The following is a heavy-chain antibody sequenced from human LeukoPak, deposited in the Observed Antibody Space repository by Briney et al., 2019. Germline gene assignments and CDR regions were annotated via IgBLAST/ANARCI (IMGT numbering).Heavy chain of an antibody. V-gene: IGHV4-39*01. CDR3: ARPSTSWNAFDI. J-gene: IGHJ3*02. CDR1: GGSISSSSYY. D-gene: IGHD2-2*01. Sequence: SETLSLTCTVSGGSISSSSYYWGWIRQPPGKGLEWIGSLYYSGSTYYNPSLKSRVTISVDTSKNQFSLKLGSVTAADTAVYYCARPSTSWNAFDIWGRGTMVTVSS. CDR2: LYYSGST.